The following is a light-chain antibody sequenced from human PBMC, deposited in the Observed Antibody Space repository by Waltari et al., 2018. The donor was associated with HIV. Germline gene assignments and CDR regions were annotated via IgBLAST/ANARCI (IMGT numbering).Light chain of an antibody. Sequence: NFMLTQPHSVSESPGKTVTISCTRSNGRIATNSVPWSQQRPGSAPTIVISDDNQRPSGVPNRFSGSIDSSSNSASLTISGLKTEDEADYYCQSYDASNQWVFGGGTKLTVL. CDR1: NGRIATNS. J-gene: IGLJ3*02. V-gene: IGLV6-57*03. CDR3: QSYDASNQWV. CDR2: DDN.